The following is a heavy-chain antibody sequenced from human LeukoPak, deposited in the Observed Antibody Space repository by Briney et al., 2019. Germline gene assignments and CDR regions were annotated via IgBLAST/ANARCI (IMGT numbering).Heavy chain of an antibody. CDR1: GYTFTSYA. J-gene: IGHJ3*02. D-gene: IGHD3-22*01. V-gene: IGHV7-4-1*02. CDR2: INTNTGNP. CDR3: ARAGGTYYYDSSAAFDI. Sequence: GASVKVSCKASGYTFTSYAMNWVRQAPGQGLEWMGWINTNTGNPTYAQGFTGRFVFSLDTSVSTAYLQISSLKAEDTAVYYCARAGGTYYYDSSAAFDIWGQGTMVTVSS.